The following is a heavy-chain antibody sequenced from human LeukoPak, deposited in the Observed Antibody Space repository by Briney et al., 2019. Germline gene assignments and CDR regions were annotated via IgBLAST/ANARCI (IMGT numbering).Heavy chain of an antibody. V-gene: IGHV4-4*02. J-gene: IGHJ4*02. CDR2: ISLSGVT. D-gene: IGHD1-26*01. CDR1: GVSISSTNW. CDR3: SRESGAFSPFGY. Sequence: SGTLSLTCGVSGVSISSTNWWSWVRQPPGQGLEWIGKISLSGVTNYNPSLKSRVTMSLDRSKNHLSLTLTSVTAADTAVYYCSRESGAFSPFGYWGQGTLVTVSS.